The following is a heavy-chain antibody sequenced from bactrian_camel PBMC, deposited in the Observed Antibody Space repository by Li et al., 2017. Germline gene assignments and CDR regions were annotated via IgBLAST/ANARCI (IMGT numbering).Heavy chain of an antibody. V-gene: IGHV3S53*01. J-gene: IGHJ4*01. CDR2: FRYTFGRTT. CDR3: AADGVNLQLARGYNY. CDR1: GNTYSLNC. D-gene: IGHD6*01. Sequence: HVQLVESGGGSVQPGGSLRLSCAISGNTYSLNCLGWFRQAPGMEREQVAVFRYTFGRTTYYADSVKGRFTISRDDARNTVYLQMNNLKVEDTAMYYCAADGVNLQLARGYNYWGQGTQVTVS.